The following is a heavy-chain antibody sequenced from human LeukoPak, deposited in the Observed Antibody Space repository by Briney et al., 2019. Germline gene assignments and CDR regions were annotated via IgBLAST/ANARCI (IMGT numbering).Heavy chain of an antibody. D-gene: IGHD6-13*01. Sequence: GGSLRLSCAASGFTFSSYWMHWVRQAPGKGLVWVPRINSDGSSTSYADSVKGRFTISRDNAKNTLYLQMNSLRAEDTAVYYCARDHDSSSWRDHYFDYWGQGTLVTVSS. CDR1: GFTFSSYW. CDR3: ARDHDSSSWRDHYFDY. J-gene: IGHJ4*02. CDR2: INSDGSST. V-gene: IGHV3-74*01.